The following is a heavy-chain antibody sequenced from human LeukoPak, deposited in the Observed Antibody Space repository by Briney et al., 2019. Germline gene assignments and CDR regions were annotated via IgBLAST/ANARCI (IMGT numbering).Heavy chain of an antibody. Sequence: GASVKVSCKASGYSFTGYYMHWVRQAPGQGLEWMGWINPNSGGTNYAQKLQGRVTMTTDTSTSTAYMELRSLRSDDTAVYYCARDILTGYYAAPWNDALDHWGQGTLVTVSS. J-gene: IGHJ4*02. CDR3: ARDILTGYYAAPWNDALDH. V-gene: IGHV1-2*02. CDR1: GYSFTGYY. D-gene: IGHD3-9*01. CDR2: INPNSGGT.